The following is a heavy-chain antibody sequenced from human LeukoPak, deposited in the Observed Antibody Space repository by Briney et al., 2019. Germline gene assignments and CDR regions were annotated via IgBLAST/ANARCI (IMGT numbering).Heavy chain of an antibody. CDR2: IKQDGSEK. Sequence: GGSLGLSCAASGFTFSSYWMSWVRQAPGKGLEWVANIKQDGSEKYYVDSVKGRFTISRDNAKNSLYLQMNSLRAEDTAVYYCARGSQGMGSSWYYFDYWGQGTLVTVSS. CDR1: GFTFSSYW. J-gene: IGHJ4*02. V-gene: IGHV3-7*01. CDR3: ARGSQGMGSSWYYFDY. D-gene: IGHD6-13*01.